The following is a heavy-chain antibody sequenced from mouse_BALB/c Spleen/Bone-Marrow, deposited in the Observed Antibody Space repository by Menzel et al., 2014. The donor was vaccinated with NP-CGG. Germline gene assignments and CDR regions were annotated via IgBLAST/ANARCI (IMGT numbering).Heavy chain of an antibody. Sequence: VQLQQSGPELVRPGVSVKISCKGSGYTFTDYAMHWVKQSHAKSLEWIGVISTYSGNTNYNQKFKGKATMTVDKSSSTAYMELVRLASEDSAIYYCARGRQLGLRSFAYWGQGTLVTVSA. CDR2: ISTYSGNT. V-gene: IGHV1-67*01. CDR3: ARGRQLGLRSFAY. D-gene: IGHD3-2*01. CDR1: GYTFTDYA. J-gene: IGHJ3*01.